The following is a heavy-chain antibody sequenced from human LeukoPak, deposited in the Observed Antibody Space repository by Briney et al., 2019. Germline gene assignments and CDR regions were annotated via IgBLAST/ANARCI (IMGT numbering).Heavy chain of an antibody. CDR1: GIAFSNSI. J-gene: IGHJ4*02. D-gene: IGHD3-10*01. CDR3: AKESQPVLLWFGELIGGDYFDY. CDR2: MSHDGFSK. Sequence: GGSLRLSCVASGIAFSNSIMHWVRQAPGKGLEWVSAMSHDGFSKYYADSVKGRFTISRDNSKNTLYLQMNSLRAEDTAVYYCAKESQPVLLWFGELIGGDYFDYWGQGTLVTVSS. V-gene: IGHV3-30*04.